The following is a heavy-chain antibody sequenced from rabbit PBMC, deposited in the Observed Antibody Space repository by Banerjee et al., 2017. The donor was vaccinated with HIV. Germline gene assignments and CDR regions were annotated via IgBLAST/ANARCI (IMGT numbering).Heavy chain of an antibody. Sequence: QEQLVESGGGLVQPEGSLTLTCTASGFSFSSSYWMSWVRQAPGKGLEWIGYISTGDGSTYYASWVNGRFTISKTSSTTVTLQMTSLTAADTATYFCARDANSGGYNIGMWGPGTLVTVS. CDR3: ARDANSGGYNIGM. V-gene: IGHV1S45*01. D-gene: IGHD1-1*01. CDR2: ISTGDGST. CDR1: GFSFSSSYW. J-gene: IGHJ4*01.